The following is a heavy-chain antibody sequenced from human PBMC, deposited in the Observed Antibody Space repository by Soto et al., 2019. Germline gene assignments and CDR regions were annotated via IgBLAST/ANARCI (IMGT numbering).Heavy chain of an antibody. CDR2: IYHSGST. D-gene: IGHD1-7*01. CDR1: GSSISSSNW. J-gene: IGHJ3*02. V-gene: IGHV4-4*02. Sequence: SETLSLTCAVSGSSISSSNWWSWVRQPPGKGLEWIGEIYHSGSTDYNPSRKSRVTISVDKSKNQFSLKLSSVTAADTAVYYCARDRYLDLPVSPAFDIWGQGTMVTVSS. CDR3: ARDRYLDLPVSPAFDI.